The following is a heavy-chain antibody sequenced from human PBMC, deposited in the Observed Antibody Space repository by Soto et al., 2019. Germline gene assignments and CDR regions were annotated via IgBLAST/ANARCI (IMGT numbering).Heavy chain of an antibody. D-gene: IGHD3-22*01. CDR3: AREYYYDSSGYYDY. Sequence: GGSLRLSCAASGFTFSSYAMHWVRQAPGKGLEWVAVISYDGSNKYYADSVKGRFTISRDNAKNTLYLQMNSLRAEDTAVYYCAREYYYDSSGYYDYWGQGTLVTVSS. CDR1: GFTFSSYA. CDR2: ISYDGSNK. J-gene: IGHJ4*02. V-gene: IGHV3-30-3*01.